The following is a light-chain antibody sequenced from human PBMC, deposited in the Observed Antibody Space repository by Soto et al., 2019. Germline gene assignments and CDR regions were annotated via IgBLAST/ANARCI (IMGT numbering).Light chain of an antibody. V-gene: IGKV2-30*01. CDR1: QGLVYEDGNTY. Sequence: DVVMTQSPLSLPVTLGQPASISCRSSQGLVYEDGNTYLNWLQQRPGQSPRRLIYWVSNRDSGVLDGFSGDGSGSDFRPTVSRVEAGDVGLYYCLQGTHWPWTFGKGTKVEIK. CDR3: LQGTHWPWT. CDR2: WVS. J-gene: IGKJ1*01.